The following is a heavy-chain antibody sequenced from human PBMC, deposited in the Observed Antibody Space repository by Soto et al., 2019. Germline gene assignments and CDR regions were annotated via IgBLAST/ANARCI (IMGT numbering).Heavy chain of an antibody. D-gene: IGHD1-26*01. Sequence: SETLPLTFAVCGGCFSGYYWSWIRQPPGKGLEWIGEINHSGSTNYNPALKSRVTISVDTSKNQFSLKLSSVTAADTAVHYCARGLRLYSGSYGYSGQGTLVTVSS. CDR2: INHSGST. CDR1: GGCFSGYY. J-gene: IGHJ4*02. V-gene: IGHV4-34*01. CDR3: ARGLRLYSGSYGY.